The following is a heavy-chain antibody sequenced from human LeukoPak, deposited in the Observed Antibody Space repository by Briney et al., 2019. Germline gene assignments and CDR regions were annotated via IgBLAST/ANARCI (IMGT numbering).Heavy chain of an antibody. J-gene: IGHJ3*02. CDR1: GYTFTGYY. V-gene: IGHV1-2*02. Sequence: ASVKVSCKASGYTFTGYYMHWVRQAPGQGLEWMGWINPNSGGTNYAQKFQGRVTMTRDTSISTAYMELSRLRSDDTAVYYCARDDSIAADAFDIWGQGTMVTVSS. CDR3: ARDDSIAADAFDI. D-gene: IGHD6-6*01. CDR2: INPNSGGT.